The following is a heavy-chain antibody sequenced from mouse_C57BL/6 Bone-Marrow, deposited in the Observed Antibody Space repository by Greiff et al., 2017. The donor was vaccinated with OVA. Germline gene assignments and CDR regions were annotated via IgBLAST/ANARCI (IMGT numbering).Heavy chain of an antibody. CDR2: ISSGSSTI. V-gene: IGHV5-17*01. CDR3: ASRYGVDDDEGWAMDY. J-gene: IGHJ4*01. Sequence: EVKLMESGGGLVKPGGSLKLSCAASGFTFSDYGMHWVRQAPEKGLEWVAYISSGSSTIYYADTVKGRFTISRDNAKHTLFLQMTSLRSEDTAMYYCASRYGVDDDEGWAMDYWGQGTSVTVSS. D-gene: IGHD2-4*01. CDR1: GFTFSDYG.